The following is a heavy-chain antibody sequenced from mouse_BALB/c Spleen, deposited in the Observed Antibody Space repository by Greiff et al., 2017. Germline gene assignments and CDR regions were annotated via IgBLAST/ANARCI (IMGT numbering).Heavy chain of an antibody. CDR2: ISSGGGNN. CDR3: ARRTTASFAY. D-gene: IGHD1-2*01. CDR1: GFTFSSYT. V-gene: IGHV5-9*03. J-gene: IGHJ3*01. Sequence: EVQVVESGGGLVKPGGSLKLSCAASGFTFSSYTMSWVRQTPEKSLEWVATISSGGGNNYYPDSVTGRFTISRDNAKNNLYLQMSSLRSEDTALYYCARRTTASFAYWGQGTLVTVSA.